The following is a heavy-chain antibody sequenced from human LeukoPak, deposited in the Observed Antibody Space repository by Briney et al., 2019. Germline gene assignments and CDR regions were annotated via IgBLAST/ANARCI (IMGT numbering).Heavy chain of an antibody. CDR1: GFTFSNAW. CDR2: ISTKADGGTT. CDR3: IKSSGDWH. Sequence: PGGSLRLSCTTSGFTFSNAWMSWVRQAPGKGLEWVGRISTKADGGTTDYAAPVKGRFTISRDDSKNTLYLRMNSLKTEDTAVYYCIKSSGDWHWGQGTLVTVSS. J-gene: IGHJ4*02. V-gene: IGHV3-15*01. D-gene: IGHD2-21*02.